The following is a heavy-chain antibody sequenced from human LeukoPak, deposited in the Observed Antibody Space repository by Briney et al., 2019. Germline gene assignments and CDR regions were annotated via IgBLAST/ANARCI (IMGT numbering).Heavy chain of an antibody. CDR1: GVPISSYY. CDR2: LYYSGST. Sequence: SETLSLTCTVSGVPISSYYWSWLRQPPGKGLEWIGYLYYSGSTNYYPSLKSRVTISVDTSKNQFSLKLSSVTAADTAVYYCARLGRGISKFDYWGQGTLVTVSS. CDR3: ARLGRGISKFDY. V-gene: IGHV4-59*08. J-gene: IGHJ4*02. D-gene: IGHD2-15*01.